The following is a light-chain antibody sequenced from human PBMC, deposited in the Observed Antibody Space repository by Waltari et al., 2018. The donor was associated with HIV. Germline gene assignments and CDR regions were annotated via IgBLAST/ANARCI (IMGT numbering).Light chain of an antibody. Sequence: AIQITQSPPSLSASVGGRVNITCRASQGIGNDLGWYQQQPGKPPKLLIYSASRLQSGVASRFSGSGSGTDFTLTISGLRPEDFATYYCMHDYNYPRTFGRGTRLEIK. CDR1: QGIGND. V-gene: IGKV1-6*01. CDR2: SAS. J-gene: IGKJ4*02. CDR3: MHDYNYPRT.